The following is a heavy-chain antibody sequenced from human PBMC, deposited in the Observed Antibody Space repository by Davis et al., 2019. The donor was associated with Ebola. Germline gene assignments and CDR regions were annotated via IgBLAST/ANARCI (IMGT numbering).Heavy chain of an antibody. J-gene: IGHJ5*02. CDR1: GYTFTSYG. V-gene: IGHV1-18*01. CDR2: ISAYNGNT. CDR3: ARDLRERYCSGGSCYQYNWFDP. Sequence: ASVTVSCQASGYTFTSYGISWVRQAPGHGLEWMGWISAYNGNTNYAQKLQGRVTMTTDTSTSTAYMELRSLSSDDTAVYYSARDLRERYCSGGSCYQYNWFDPWGQGTLVTVSS. D-gene: IGHD2-15*01.